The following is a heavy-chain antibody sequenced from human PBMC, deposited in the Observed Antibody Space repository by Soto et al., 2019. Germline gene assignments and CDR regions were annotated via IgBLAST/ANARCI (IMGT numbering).Heavy chain of an antibody. Sequence: QVQLVQSGAEVKKPGASVKVSCKASGYTFTSYGISWVRQAPGQGLEWMGWISAYNGNTNYAQKLQGRVTMTTDTSTSTANMELRSLRSDDTAVYYWARGASQDSSGWLFDYWGQGTLVTVSS. CDR2: ISAYNGNT. CDR1: GYTFTSYG. CDR3: ARGASQDSSGWLFDY. V-gene: IGHV1-18*01. D-gene: IGHD6-19*01. J-gene: IGHJ4*02.